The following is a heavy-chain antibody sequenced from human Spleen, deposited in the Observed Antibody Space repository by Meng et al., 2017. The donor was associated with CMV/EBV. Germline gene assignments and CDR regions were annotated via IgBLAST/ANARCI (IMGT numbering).Heavy chain of an antibody. D-gene: IGHD2-2*01. J-gene: IGHJ6*02. V-gene: IGHV3-21*01. CDR1: GFTFTMYA. Sequence: GGSLRLSCATSGFTFTMYAMNWVRQAPGKGLEWVAGISASGDNTYYADSVKGRFTISRDNAKNSLYLQMNSLRAEDTAVYYCARDEIPATALSYYYGMDVWGQGTTVTVSS. CDR2: ISASGDNT. CDR3: ARDEIPATALSYYYGMDV.